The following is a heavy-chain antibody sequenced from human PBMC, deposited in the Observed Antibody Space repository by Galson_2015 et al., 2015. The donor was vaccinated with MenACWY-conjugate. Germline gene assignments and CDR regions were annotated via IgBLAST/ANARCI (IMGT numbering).Heavy chain of an antibody. Sequence: SLRLSCAASGFTFSAYYMTWIRQAPGKGLQWVSYISGSGRHTDYTDSVKGRFTISRDNAKSSVYLQVNSLTAEDTAVYFCARLGYCETNSKGDWFDPWGQGTLVTVSS. CDR3: ARLGYCETNSKGDWFDP. J-gene: IGHJ5*02. D-gene: IGHD2-15*01. CDR1: GFTFSAYY. V-gene: IGHV3-11*06. CDR2: ISGSGRHT.